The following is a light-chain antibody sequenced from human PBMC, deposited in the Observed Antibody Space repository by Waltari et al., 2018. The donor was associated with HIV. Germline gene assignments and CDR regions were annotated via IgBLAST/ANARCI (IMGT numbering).Light chain of an antibody. CDR2: QVS. CDR1: SSDVGIYNL. CDR3: CSYTSSSAYVI. J-gene: IGLJ2*01. V-gene: IGLV2-23*02. Sequence: QSAPTQPASVSGSPGQSITISFPGTSSDVGIYNLVSWYQQYPGKAPKLMIYQVSERPSGVSPRFSGSKSGNTASLTISGLQAEDEADYYCCSYTSSSAYVIFGGGTKLIVL.